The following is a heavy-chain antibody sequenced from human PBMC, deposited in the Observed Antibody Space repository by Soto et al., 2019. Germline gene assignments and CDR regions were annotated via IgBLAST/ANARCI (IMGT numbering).Heavy chain of an antibody. CDR2: ISSSSSYI. CDR1: GFTFSSYS. Sequence: GGSLRLSCAASGFTFSSYSMNWVRQAPGKGLEWVSSISSSSSYIYYADSVKGRFTISRDNAKNSLYLQMNSLRAEDTAVYYCARAGGTIFFFAFDIWGQGTMVTVSS. J-gene: IGHJ3*02. D-gene: IGHD3-3*01. V-gene: IGHV3-21*01. CDR3: ARAGGTIFFFAFDI.